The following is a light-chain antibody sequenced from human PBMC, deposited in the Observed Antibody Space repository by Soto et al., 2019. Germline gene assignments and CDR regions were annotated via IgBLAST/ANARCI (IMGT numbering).Light chain of an antibody. Sequence: IALTQSPATLSLFPGDRATLSCLASQSVSTYLAWYQQKPGQAPRLLMYDASNRATGIPARFSGSGSGTDFTLTISSLEPEDVAVYYCQQYGSSPLISFGQGTLLEI. CDR3: QQYGSSPLIS. J-gene: IGKJ5*01. V-gene: IGKV3-11*01. CDR2: DAS. CDR1: QSVSTY.